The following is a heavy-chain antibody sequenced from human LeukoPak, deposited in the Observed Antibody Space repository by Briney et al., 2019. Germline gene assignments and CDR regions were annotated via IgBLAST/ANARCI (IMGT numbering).Heavy chain of an antibody. CDR3: ARGVIFGDQGY. CDR1: GFTVSNNY. Sequence: GGSLRLSCAASGFTVSNNYMSWVRQAPGKGLEWVSVIYSGGGTYYADSVKGRFTISRDNSKNTLYLQMNSLRAEDTAVYYCARGVIFGDQGYWGQGTLVTVSS. D-gene: IGHD3-3*01. CDR2: IYSGGGT. V-gene: IGHV3-53*01. J-gene: IGHJ4*02.